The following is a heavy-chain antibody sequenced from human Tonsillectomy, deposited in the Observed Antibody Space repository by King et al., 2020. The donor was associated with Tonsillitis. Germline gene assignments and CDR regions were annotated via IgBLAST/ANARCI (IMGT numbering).Heavy chain of an antibody. D-gene: IGHD6-19*01. Sequence: QLVQSGGGLVQPGRSLRLSCAASGFTFDDYAMHWVRHAPGKGLEWVSGISWNSGSIGYADSVKGRFTISRDNAKEFLYLQMNSLRAEDTALYYCAKDRSSVWDSDFDYWGQGTLVTVSS. CDR1: GFTFDDYA. CDR3: AKDRSSVWDSDFDY. J-gene: IGHJ4*02. V-gene: IGHV3-9*01. CDR2: ISWNSGSI.